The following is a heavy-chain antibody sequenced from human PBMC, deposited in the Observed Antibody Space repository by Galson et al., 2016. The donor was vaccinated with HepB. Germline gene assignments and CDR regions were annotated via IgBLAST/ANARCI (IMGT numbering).Heavy chain of an antibody. D-gene: IGHD6-19*01. CDR2: IYYSGST. CDR3: ARDGIAVAGRFDY. Sequence: TLSLTCTVSGGSISSGDYYWSWIRQPPGKGLEWIGYIYYSGSTYDNPSLKSRVTISVDTSKNQFSLKLSSVTAADTAVYYCARDGIAVAGRFDYWGQGTLVTVSS. CDR1: GGSISSGDYY. J-gene: IGHJ4*02. V-gene: IGHV4-30-4*01.